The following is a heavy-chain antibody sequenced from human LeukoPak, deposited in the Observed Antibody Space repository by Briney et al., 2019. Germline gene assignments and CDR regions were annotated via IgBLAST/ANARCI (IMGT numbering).Heavy chain of an antibody. J-gene: IGHJ4*02. CDR3: ASSGGYCSSTSCLYYFDY. D-gene: IGHD2-2*03. CDR2: IYTSGST. Sequence: SQTLSLTCTVSGGSISSGSYYWSWIRQPPGQGLEWIGRIYTSGSTNYNPSLKSRVTISVDTSKNQFSLKLSSVTAADTAVYYCASSGGYCSSTSCLYYFDYWGQGTLVTVSS. V-gene: IGHV4-61*02. CDR1: GGSISSGSYY.